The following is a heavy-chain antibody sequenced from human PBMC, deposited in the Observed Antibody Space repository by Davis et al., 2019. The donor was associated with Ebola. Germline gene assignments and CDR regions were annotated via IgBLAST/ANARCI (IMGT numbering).Heavy chain of an antibody. V-gene: IGHV3-30-3*01. D-gene: IGHD3-10*01. CDR1: GFTFSSYA. Sequence: GGSLRLSCAASGFTFSSYAMHWVRQAPGKGLEWVAVISYDGSNKYYADSVKGRFTISRDNSKNTLYLQMNSLRAKDTAVYYCAREKGWFGELLYDGYFDYWGQGTLVTVSS. CDR2: ISYDGSNK. CDR3: AREKGWFGELLYDGYFDY. J-gene: IGHJ4*02.